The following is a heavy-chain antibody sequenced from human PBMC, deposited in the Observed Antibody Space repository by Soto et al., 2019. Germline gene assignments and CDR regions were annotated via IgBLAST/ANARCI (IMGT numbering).Heavy chain of an antibody. D-gene: IGHD3-22*01. J-gene: IGHJ6*02. V-gene: IGHV1-46*01. CDR2: MHPYGGST. CDR1: GFTFTSFY. CDR3: AVLYYYDSGDYYSNYQYYGMDV. Sequence: ASVKVSCKASGFTFTSFYMHWVRQAPGQGPEWMGIMHPYGGSTGYAQKFQGRVTFTRDTSTRTDYMELSSLRSDDTAVYYCAVLYYYDSGDYYSNYQYYGMDVWGQGTTVTVSS.